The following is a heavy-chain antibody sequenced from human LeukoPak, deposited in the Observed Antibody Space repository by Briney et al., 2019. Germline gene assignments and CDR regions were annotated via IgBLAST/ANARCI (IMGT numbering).Heavy chain of an antibody. CDR1: GLTVSRNY. V-gene: IGHV3-66*01. J-gene: IGHJ4*02. D-gene: IGHD5-24*01. CDR2: IYIDGNT. CDR3: ARGDGYNFFDY. Sequence: GSLRLSCAASGLTVSRNYMSWVRQAPGKGLEWVSVIYIDGNTYYADSVKGRFAISRDNSKNTVYLQMNSLRAEDTAVYYCARGDGYNFFDYWGQGTLVTVSS.